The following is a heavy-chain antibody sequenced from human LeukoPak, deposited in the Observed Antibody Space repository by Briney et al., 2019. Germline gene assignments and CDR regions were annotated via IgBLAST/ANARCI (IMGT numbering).Heavy chain of an antibody. CDR1: GYTFTGYY. CDR3: ARDKSTVTTIRYYYYYYGMDV. D-gene: IGHD4-17*01. Sequence: ASVEVSCKASGYTFTGYYMHWVRQAPGQGLEWMGWINPNSGGTNYAQKFQGRVTMTRDTSISTAYMELSRLRSDDTAVYYCARDKSTVTTIRYYYYYYGMDVWGQGTTVTVSS. CDR2: INPNSGGT. V-gene: IGHV1-2*02. J-gene: IGHJ6*02.